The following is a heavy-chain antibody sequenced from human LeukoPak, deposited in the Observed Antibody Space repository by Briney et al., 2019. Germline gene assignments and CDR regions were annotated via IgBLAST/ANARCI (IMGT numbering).Heavy chain of an antibody. D-gene: IGHD3-10*01. CDR2: IKQDGSEK. V-gene: IGHV3-7*01. Sequence: GSLRLSCAASGFSFSSYWMSWVRQAPGKGLEWVANIKQDGSEKNYVDSVKGRFTISTDNSKNSVYLQMNSLRSEDTAVYYCARRWAGSGRMDVWGKGTTVTVSS. J-gene: IGHJ6*03. CDR1: GFSFSSYW. CDR3: ARRWAGSGRMDV.